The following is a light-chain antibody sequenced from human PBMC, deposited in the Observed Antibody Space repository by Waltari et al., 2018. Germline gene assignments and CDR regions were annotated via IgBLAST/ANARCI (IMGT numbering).Light chain of an antibody. CDR2: EVY. V-gene: IGLV2-8*01. Sequence: QSALTQPPSASGSPGQSVTISCTGTNSDIGRYNFVSWYQQHPGKAPKLMIYEVYKRPSGGPDRFSGSKSGNTASLTVSGLQTEDEADYYCSSYAGNKNLIFGAGTKLTVL. CDR3: SSYAGNKNLI. CDR1: NSDIGRYNF. J-gene: IGLJ2*01.